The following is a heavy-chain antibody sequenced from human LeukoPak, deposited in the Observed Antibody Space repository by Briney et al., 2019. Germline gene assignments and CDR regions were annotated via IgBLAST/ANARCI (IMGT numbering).Heavy chain of an antibody. J-gene: IGHJ4*02. V-gene: IGHV4-30-2*01. D-gene: IGHD3-3*01. CDR3: ASGVIIPYYFDY. CDR2: IYHSGST. Sequence: SETLSLTCAVSGGSISSGGYSWRWIRQPPGRGLEWIGYIYHSGSTYYNPSLKSRVTISVDRSKNQFSLKLSSVTAADTAVYYCASGVIIPYYFDYWGQGTLVTVSS. CDR1: GGSISSGGYS.